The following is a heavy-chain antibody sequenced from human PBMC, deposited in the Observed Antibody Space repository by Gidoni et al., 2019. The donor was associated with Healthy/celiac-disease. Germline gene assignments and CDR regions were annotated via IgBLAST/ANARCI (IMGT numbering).Heavy chain of an antibody. CDR1: GGAFSGDD. CDR3: ARAQRYSASSGYYGTSFDY. CDR2: INQSGST. V-gene: IGHV4-34*01. Sequence: QGQRQQWGAGLLKPSETLSLTGAVRGGAFSGDDWSWIRQPPGKGLEWFGAINQSGSTNYNPSLKRRFTISVDTSKIQFSLKLSSVTAADTAVYYCARAQRYSASSGYYGTSFDYWGQGTLVTVSS. D-gene: IGHD3-22*01. J-gene: IGHJ4*02.